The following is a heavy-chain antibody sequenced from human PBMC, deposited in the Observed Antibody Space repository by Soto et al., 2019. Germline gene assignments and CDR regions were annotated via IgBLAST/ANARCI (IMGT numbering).Heavy chain of an antibody. Sequence: QVQLVQSGAEVKKPGASVKVSCKASGYTFTSYYMHWVRQAPGQGLEWMGIINPSGGSTSYAQKFQGRCTMTRDTSTSTVYMELSSLRSEDTAVYYCARGLSYCHILTGSGRGAFDIWGQGTMVTVSS. D-gene: IGHD3-9*01. CDR2: INPSGGST. J-gene: IGHJ3*02. V-gene: IGHV1-46*03. CDR1: GYTFTSYY. CDR3: ARGLSYCHILTGSGRGAFDI.